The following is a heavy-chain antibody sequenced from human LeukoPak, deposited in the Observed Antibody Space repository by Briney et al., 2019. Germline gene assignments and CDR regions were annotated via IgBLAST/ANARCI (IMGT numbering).Heavy chain of an antibody. CDR1: GFSLSTPEMC. D-gene: IGHD2-15*01. CDR2: IDWDDGK. V-gene: IGHV2-70*17. J-gene: IGHJ4*02. Sequence: SGPALLKPTQPLTLTCTFSGFSLSTPEMCVTWIRQPPGKALEWLARIDWDDGKFYSPSLRTRLTISKDTPKNQVVLRMTNMDPVDTGTYYCARMTPDSPSFDYWGQGALITVSS. CDR3: ARMTPDSPSFDY.